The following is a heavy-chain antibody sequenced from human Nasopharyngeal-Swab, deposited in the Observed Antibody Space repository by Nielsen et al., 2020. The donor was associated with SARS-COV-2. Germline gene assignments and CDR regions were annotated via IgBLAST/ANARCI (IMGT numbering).Heavy chain of an antibody. V-gene: IGHV4-31*03. D-gene: IGHD1-26*01. CDR2: IYYSGNT. CDR1: GASITSGGYY. CDR3: ARGWAGHYFDY. J-gene: IGHJ4*02. Sequence: TLSLTCTVSGASITSGGYYWSWIRPLPGRGLEWIGYIYYSGNTFYNPSLKSRVTMSVDTSENQFSLNLNSVTAADTAVYYCARGWAGHYFDYWGQGTLVTVSS.